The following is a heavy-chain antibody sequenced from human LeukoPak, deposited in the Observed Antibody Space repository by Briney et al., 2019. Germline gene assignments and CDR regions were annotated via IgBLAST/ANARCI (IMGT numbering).Heavy chain of an antibody. CDR2: INHSGST. Sequence: SETLSLTCAVYGGSFSGYYWSWIRQPPGKGLEWIGEINHSGSTDYNPSLKSRVTISVDTSKNQFSLKLSSVTAADTAVYYCARRRYFDWWGAFDIWGQGTMVTVSS. J-gene: IGHJ3*02. CDR3: ARRRYFDWWGAFDI. CDR1: GGSFSGYY. V-gene: IGHV4-34*01. D-gene: IGHD3-9*01.